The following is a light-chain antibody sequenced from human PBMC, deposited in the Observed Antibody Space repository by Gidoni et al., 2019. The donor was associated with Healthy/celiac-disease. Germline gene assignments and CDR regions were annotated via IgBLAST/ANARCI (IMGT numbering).Light chain of an antibody. J-gene: IGKJ4*01. CDR1: QSISSY. CDR3: QQSYSTLLT. Sequence: DIQMTPSPSSLSASVGDRVTITCRASQSISSYLNWYQQKPGKAPKLLIYAASSLQSGVTSRFSGSGSGTDFTLTISSLQPEDFATYYCQQSYSTLLTFGGGTKVEIK. CDR2: AAS. V-gene: IGKV1-39*01.